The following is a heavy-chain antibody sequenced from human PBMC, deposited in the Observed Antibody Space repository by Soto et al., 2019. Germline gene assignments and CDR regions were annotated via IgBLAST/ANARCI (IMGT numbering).Heavy chain of an antibody. CDR3: ARIPYDNSGTIFDY. D-gene: IGHD3-22*01. Sequence: PGGSLRLSCVVSGITVSSYYMSWVRQAAGKGLEWVSVIYAGTITYYADSVKGRFTIYRDNSKNTLNLEMNSLRVEDTAVYYCARIPYDNSGTIFDYWGQGTLVTVSS. CDR2: IYAGTIT. CDR1: GITVSSYY. J-gene: IGHJ4*02. V-gene: IGHV3-53*01.